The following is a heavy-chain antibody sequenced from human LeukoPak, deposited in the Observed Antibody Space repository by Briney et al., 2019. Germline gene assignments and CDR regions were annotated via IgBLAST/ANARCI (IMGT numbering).Heavy chain of an antibody. CDR3: ARDLSPGYQEVGFDY. CDR2: ISYDGSNK. J-gene: IGHJ4*02. CDR1: GFTFSSYA. V-gene: IGHV3-30-3*01. D-gene: IGHD3-9*01. Sequence: PGGSLRLSCAASGFTFSSYAMHWVRQAPGKGLEWVAVISYDGSNKYYADSVKGRFTISRDNSKNTLYLQMNSLRAEDTAVYYCARDLSPGYQEVGFDYWGQGTLVTVSS.